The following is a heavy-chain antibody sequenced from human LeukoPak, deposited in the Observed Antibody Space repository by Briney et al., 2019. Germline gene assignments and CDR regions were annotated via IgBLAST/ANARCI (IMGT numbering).Heavy chain of an antibody. Sequence: PSETLSLTCPVYGESFSAYYWSWIRQPPGKGLEWIGEINHSGGTNYNPSLKSRVTISVDTSKNQFSLKLTSVSAADTAVYYCARRRSSGWYAYWFDPWGQGTLATASS. V-gene: IGHV4-34*01. CDR3: ARRRSSGWYAYWFDP. CDR1: GESFSAYY. J-gene: IGHJ5*02. D-gene: IGHD6-19*01. CDR2: INHSGGT.